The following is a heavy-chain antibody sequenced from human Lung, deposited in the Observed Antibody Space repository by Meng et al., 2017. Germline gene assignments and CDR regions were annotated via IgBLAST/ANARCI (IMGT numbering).Heavy chain of an antibody. V-gene: IGHV1-69*01. D-gene: IGHD3-22*01. CDR1: GGTFSSYA. CDR2: IIPIFGTA. Sequence: QVELVQAGAEVKKAGSSVKVSWKASGGTFSSYAISWVRQAPGQGLEWMGGIIPIFGTANYAQKFQGRVTITADESTSTAYMELSSLRSEDTAVYYCARAEDYYDSSGYYYGLDYWGQGTLVTVSS. CDR3: ARAEDYYDSSGYYYGLDY. J-gene: IGHJ4*02.